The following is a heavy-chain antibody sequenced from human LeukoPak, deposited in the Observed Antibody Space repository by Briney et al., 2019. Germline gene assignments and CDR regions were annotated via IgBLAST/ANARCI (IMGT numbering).Heavy chain of an antibody. CDR3: TRRGHYDTFDY. Sequence: GSLRLSCAASGFTFSSYPMHWVRQAPGKGLEWIGSIFYSGGTYDNPSLKSRLTLSVDTSKNQFSLRLNSVTAADTAVYYCTRRGHYDTFDYWGPGSLVTVSS. D-gene: IGHD3-22*01. CDR1: GFTFSSYPMH. J-gene: IGHJ4*02. V-gene: IGHV4-39*01. CDR2: IFYSGGT.